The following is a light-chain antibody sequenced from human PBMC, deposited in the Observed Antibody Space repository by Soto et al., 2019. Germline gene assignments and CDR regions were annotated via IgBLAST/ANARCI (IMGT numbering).Light chain of an antibody. CDR2: GAS. Sequence: EIVLTQSPGTLSLSPGERATLSCRASQSVSSSFLAWYQQTPGQAPRLLIYGASNRATGIPDRFSGSGSGTDFTLTISRLEPEHFAVYYCQQYVTSPWAFCRGTKGAIE. J-gene: IGKJ1*01. CDR1: QSVSSSF. CDR3: QQYVTSPWA. V-gene: IGKV3-20*01.